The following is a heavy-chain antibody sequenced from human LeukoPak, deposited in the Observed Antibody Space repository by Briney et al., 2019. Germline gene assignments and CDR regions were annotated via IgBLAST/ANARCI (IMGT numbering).Heavy chain of an antibody. V-gene: IGHV1-24*01. CDR2: FDPEDGET. CDR3: ATATYSSGWSDLGY. D-gene: IGHD6-19*01. Sequence: ASVKVSCKVSGYTLTELSMHWVRQAPGKGLEWMGGFDPEDGETIYAQKFQGRVTMTEDTSTDTAYMELSSLRSEDTAVYYCATATYSSGWSDLGYWGQGTLVTVSS. J-gene: IGHJ4*02. CDR1: GYTLTELS.